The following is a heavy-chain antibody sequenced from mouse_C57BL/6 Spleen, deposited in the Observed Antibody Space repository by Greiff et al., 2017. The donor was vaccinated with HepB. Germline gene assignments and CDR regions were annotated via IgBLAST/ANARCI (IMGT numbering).Heavy chain of an antibody. CDR3: ASSSGYTWFAY. CDR1: GYSITSGYD. J-gene: IGHJ3*01. V-gene: IGHV3-1*01. Sequence: EVKLLESGPGMVKPSQSLSLTCTVTGYSITSGYDWHWIRHFPGNKLEWMGYISYSGSTNYNPSLKSRISITHDTSKNHFFLKLNSVTTEDTATYYCASSSGYTWFAYWGQGTLVTVSA. CDR2: ISYSGST. D-gene: IGHD3-2*02.